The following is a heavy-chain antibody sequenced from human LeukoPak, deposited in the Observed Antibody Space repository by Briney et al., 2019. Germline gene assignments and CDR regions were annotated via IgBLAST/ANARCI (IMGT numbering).Heavy chain of an antibody. CDR1: GFTFSSYA. CDR2: ISSNGGST. Sequence: GGSLRLSCAASGFTFSSYAMHWVRQAPGKGLGYVSAISSNGGSTYYANSVKGRFTISRDNSKNTLYLQMGSLRAEDMAVYYCARGPTFGGVIVKGGGYYFDYWGQGTLVTVSS. V-gene: IGHV3-64*01. CDR3: ARGPTFGGVIVKGGGYYFDY. J-gene: IGHJ4*02. D-gene: IGHD3-16*02.